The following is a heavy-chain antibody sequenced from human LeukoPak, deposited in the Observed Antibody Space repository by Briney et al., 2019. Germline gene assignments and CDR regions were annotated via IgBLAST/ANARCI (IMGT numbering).Heavy chain of an antibody. CDR1: GFTFSSYW. V-gene: IGHV3-74*01. D-gene: IGHD1-26*01. J-gene: IGHJ4*01. CDR3: ARGSSARFIGPEY. Sequence: AGGSLRLSCAVSGFTFSSYWMSWLRQSPGKGLVWISRISTDGSFTNYADSVKGRFSISRDNAKNTLYLQMNSLRVEDTAVYFCARGSSARFIGPEYWGHGTLVTVPS. CDR2: ISTDGSFT.